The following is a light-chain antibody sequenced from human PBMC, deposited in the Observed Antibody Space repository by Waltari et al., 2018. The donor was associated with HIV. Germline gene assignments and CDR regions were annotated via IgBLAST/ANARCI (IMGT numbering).Light chain of an antibody. CDR1: SNDVGGFDL. CDR2: EVN. V-gene: IGLV2-23*02. Sequence: TISCTGTSNDVGGFDLVSWYQHHPGKAPKLIIFEVNKRPSGVSNRFSGSKSGNTASLTISGLQTEDETDYYCCSYARSRSLLFGGGTKLTVL. CDR3: CSYARSRSLL. J-gene: IGLJ2*01.